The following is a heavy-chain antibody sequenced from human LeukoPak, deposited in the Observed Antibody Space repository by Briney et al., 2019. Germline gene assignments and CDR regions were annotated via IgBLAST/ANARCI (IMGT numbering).Heavy chain of an antibody. CDR2: INHSGST. V-gene: IGHV4-34*01. D-gene: IGHD3-22*01. CDR3: AGGREDYFDSSGYYDGYY. J-gene: IGHJ4*02. Sequence: SETLSLTCAVYGGSFSGYYWSWIRQPPGKGLEWIGEINHSGSTNYNPSLKSRVTISVDTSKNQFSLKLSSVTPADTDVYSCAGGREDYFDSSGYYDGYYWGQGTLVTVSS. CDR1: GGSFSGYY.